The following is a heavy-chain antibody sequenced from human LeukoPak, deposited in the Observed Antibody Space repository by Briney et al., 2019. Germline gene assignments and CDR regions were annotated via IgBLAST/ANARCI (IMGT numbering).Heavy chain of an antibody. D-gene: IGHD6-6*01. J-gene: IGHJ4*02. V-gene: IGHV4-61*02. CDR2: IYTSGST. CDR3: ANMGMAAREEVDY. Sequence: SETLSLTCTVSGGSISSGSYYWSWIRQPAGKGLEWIGRIYTSGSTNYNPSLKSRVTISVDASKNQFSLKLTPVTAADTAVYYCANMGMAAREEVDYWGQGTLVTVSS. CDR1: GGSISSGSYY.